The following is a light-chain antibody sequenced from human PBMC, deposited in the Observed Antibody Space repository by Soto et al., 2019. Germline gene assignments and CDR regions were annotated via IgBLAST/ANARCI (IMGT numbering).Light chain of an antibody. CDR3: QQYGSSRT. CDR2: GAS. J-gene: IGKJ1*01. Sequence: EIVLTQSPGTLSLSPGERATLSCRASQSVSSSYLAWYQQKPGQAPRLLIYGASIRSTGITDRFSGSGSGTDFTLTISRLEAEDFAVYYCQQYGSSRTFGQGTKVEIK. V-gene: IGKV3-20*01. CDR1: QSVSSSY.